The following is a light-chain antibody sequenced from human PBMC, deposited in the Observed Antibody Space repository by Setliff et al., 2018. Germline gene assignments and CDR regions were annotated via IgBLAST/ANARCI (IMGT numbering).Light chain of an antibody. Sequence: QTVVTQAPSFSVSPGGTVTLTCGLNSGSVSSNYNPSWYQQTPGQAPRTLIYSTNTRSSGVPDRFSGSILGNKAALTITGAQADDESDYYCVLNMGSGIYVFGSGTKVTVL. V-gene: IGLV8-61*01. CDR1: SGSVSSNYN. J-gene: IGLJ1*01. CDR2: STN. CDR3: VLNMGSGIYV.